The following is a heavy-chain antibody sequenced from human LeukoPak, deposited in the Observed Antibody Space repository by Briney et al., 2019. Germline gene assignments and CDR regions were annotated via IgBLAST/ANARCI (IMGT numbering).Heavy chain of an antibody. J-gene: IGHJ4*02. CDR3: AEILSSGYPTEG. D-gene: IGHD3-22*01. Sequence: SETLSLTCAVYGGSFSGYYWSWIRQPPGKGLEWIGEINHSGSTNYNPSLKSRVTISVDASKNQFSLTLSSVTAADTAVYYCAEILSSGYPTEGWGQGTLVSVSS. V-gene: IGHV4-34*01. CDR2: INHSGST. CDR1: GGSFSGYY.